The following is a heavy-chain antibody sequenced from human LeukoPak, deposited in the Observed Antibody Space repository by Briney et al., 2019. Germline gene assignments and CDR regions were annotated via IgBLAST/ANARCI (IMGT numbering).Heavy chain of an antibody. CDR3: ARFGVDYNMDV. Sequence: SETLSLTCTVSGGSISGSYWTWLPQPPGKGLEYIGQIHYSGKADYSPSLKCRITMSVDTSKNQLSLKLTSVTAADTATYRCARFGVDYNMDVWGQGAQVTVSS. CDR2: IHYSGKA. D-gene: IGHD3-9*01. V-gene: IGHV4-59*01. J-gene: IGHJ4*02. CDR1: GGSISGSY.